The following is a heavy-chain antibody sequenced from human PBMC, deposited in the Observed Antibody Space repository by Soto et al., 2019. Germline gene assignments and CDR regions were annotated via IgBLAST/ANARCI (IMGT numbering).Heavy chain of an antibody. Sequence: EVQLVESGGGLVQPGRSLRLSCVASGFTFDDYVMHWVRQVPGKGLEWVSGISWNSGNIDYADSVKGRFTISRVNAMNSLYLQMNSLRPEDTALYYCASGLSAVPSYLDYWGQGTLVTVSS. CDR1: GFTFDDYV. V-gene: IGHV3-9*01. J-gene: IGHJ4*02. D-gene: IGHD3-22*01. CDR2: ISWNSGNI. CDR3: ASGLSAVPSYLDY.